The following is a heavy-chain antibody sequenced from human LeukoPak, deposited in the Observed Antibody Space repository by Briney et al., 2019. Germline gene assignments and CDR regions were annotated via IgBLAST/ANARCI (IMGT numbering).Heavy chain of an antibody. CDR3: ARVNYDYVWGSYRPFDY. D-gene: IGHD3-16*02. CDR1: GYTFTSYD. V-gene: IGHV1-8*03. Sequence: ASVKVSCKASGYTFTSYDINLVRQATGQGLEWMGWMYPNSGNTGYAQKFQGRVTITRNTSISTAYMELSSLRSEDTAVYYCARVNYDYVWGSYRPFDYWGQGTLVAVSS. J-gene: IGHJ4*02. CDR2: MYPNSGNT.